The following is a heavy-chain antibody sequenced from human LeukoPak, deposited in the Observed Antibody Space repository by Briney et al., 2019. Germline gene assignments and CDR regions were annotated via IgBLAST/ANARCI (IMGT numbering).Heavy chain of an antibody. Sequence: PGRSLRLSCAASGFTFDDYAMHWVRQAPGKGLEWVSGISWNSGSIGYADSVKGRFTISRDNAKNSLYLQMNSLRAEDTALYYCAKDKSGYYSCFDYWGQGTLVTVSS. J-gene: IGHJ4*02. D-gene: IGHD3-22*01. V-gene: IGHV3-9*01. CDR1: GFTFDDYA. CDR2: ISWNSGSI. CDR3: AKDKSGYYSCFDY.